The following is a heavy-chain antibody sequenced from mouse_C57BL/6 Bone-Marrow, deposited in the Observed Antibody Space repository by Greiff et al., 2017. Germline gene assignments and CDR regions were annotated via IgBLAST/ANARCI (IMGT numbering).Heavy chain of an antibody. CDR2: IYPRSGNT. CDR1: GYTFTSYG. CDR3: SKEGYYYAMDY. D-gene: IGHD2-2*01. V-gene: IGHV1-81*01. J-gene: IGHJ4*01. Sequence: HVQLQQSGAELARPGASVKLSCKASGYTFTSYGISWVKQRTGQGLEWIGEIYPRSGNTYYNEKFKGKATLTADKSSSTAYIGLRSLEAEDAAVYFCSKEGYYYAMDYWGQGTSVTVSS.